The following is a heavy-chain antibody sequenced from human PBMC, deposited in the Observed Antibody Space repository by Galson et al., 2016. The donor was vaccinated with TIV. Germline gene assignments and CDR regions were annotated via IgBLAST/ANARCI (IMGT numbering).Heavy chain of an antibody. CDR3: ARMSLLGALDV. CDR2: IFPNDSDI. CDR1: GYNFRSYW. Sequence: QSGAEVKKPGESLKISCKDSGYNFRSYWIAWVRQMPGKGFEWLGIIFPNDSDIRYSPYFRGLVTMSADKPTSTAYLQCSSLKASDTAMYYCARMSLLGALDVWGQGTMVIVSS. D-gene: IGHD3-16*01. V-gene: IGHV5-51*04. J-gene: IGHJ3*01.